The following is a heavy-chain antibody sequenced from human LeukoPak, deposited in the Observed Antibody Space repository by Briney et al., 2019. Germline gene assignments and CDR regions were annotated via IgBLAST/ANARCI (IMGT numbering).Heavy chain of an antibody. CDR3: AMGYSGHEWARKFLDWFDP. Sequence: SVKVSCKASGGTFSSYTISWVRQAPGQGLEWMGRIIPILGIANYAQKFQGRVTITADKSTSTAYMELSSLRSEDTAVYYCAMGYSGHEWARKFLDWFDPWGQGTLVTVSS. CDR2: IIPILGIA. V-gene: IGHV1-69*02. J-gene: IGHJ5*02. D-gene: IGHD5-12*01. CDR1: GGTFSSYT.